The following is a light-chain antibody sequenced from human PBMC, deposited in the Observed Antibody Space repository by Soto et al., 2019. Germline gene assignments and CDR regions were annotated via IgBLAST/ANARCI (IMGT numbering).Light chain of an antibody. V-gene: IGKV4-1*01. Sequence: DIVMTQSPDSLAVPLGERATINCKSSQSVLYSSNNKNYLAWYQQKPGQPPKLLIYWASTRESGVPDRFSGSGSGTDFTLAISSLQAEDVAVYYFQQYYSTRWTFGQGTRVHIK. CDR3: QQYYSTRWT. CDR2: WAS. CDR1: QSVLYSSNNKNY. J-gene: IGKJ1*01.